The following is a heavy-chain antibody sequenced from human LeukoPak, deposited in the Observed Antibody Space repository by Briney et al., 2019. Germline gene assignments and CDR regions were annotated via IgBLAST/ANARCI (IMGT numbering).Heavy chain of an antibody. D-gene: IGHD3-10*01. J-gene: IGHJ6*03. CDR2: IYYSGST. Sequence: SETLSLTCTVSGGSISSSSYYWGWIRQPPGKGLEWIGSIYYSGSTYYNPSLKSRVTISVDTSKNQFSLKLSSVTAADTAVYYCARETHGGYGWGPLYYYYYYMDVWGKGTTVTVSS. CDR1: GGSISSSSYY. V-gene: IGHV4-39*07. CDR3: ARETHGGYGWGPLYYYYYYMDV.